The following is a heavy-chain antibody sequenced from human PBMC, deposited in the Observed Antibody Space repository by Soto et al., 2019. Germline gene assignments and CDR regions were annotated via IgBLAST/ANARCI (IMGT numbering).Heavy chain of an antibody. Sequence: SETLSLTCAVYGGSFSNYYWSWIRQPPGKGLEWIGEINQSGITNYNQSLKSRVTISEDASKNQFSLKLSSVTAADTAVYYCARGNGIASRPADYWGQGTLVTVSS. CDR3: ARGNGIASRPADY. D-gene: IGHD6-13*01. V-gene: IGHV4-34*01. CDR1: GGSFSNYY. CDR2: INQSGIT. J-gene: IGHJ4*02.